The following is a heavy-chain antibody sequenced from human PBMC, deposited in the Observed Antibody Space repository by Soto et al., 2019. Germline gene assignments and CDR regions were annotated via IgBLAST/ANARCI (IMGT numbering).Heavy chain of an antibody. CDR2: MTSSGDSV. J-gene: IGHJ6*02. D-gene: IGHD3-3*01. CDR1: GFSFSVFN. V-gene: IGHV3-48*03. CDR3: ARDNNPTKIVGDYGMDV. Sequence: EEQLVESGGGLVQPGGSLTLSCAASGFSFSVFNMNWVRQAPGKGLEWVSYMTSSGDSVYYSDSVKGRFTISRDNAKNSLFLQMNSLRAEDTAVYFCARDNNPTKIVGDYGMDVLGLWTTFIVSS.